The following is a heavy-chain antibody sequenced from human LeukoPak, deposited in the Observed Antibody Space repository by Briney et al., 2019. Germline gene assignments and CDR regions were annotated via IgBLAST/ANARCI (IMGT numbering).Heavy chain of an antibody. CDR1: GFTFSSYA. Sequence: GGSLRLSCAASGFTFSSYAMSWVRQAPGKGLEWGSAISGSGGSTYYADSVKGRFTISRDNSKNTLYLQMNSLRAEDTAVYYCAKVGYSYGYEIDYWGQGTLVTVSS. CDR2: ISGSGGST. D-gene: IGHD5-18*01. CDR3: AKVGYSYGYEIDY. V-gene: IGHV3-23*01. J-gene: IGHJ4*02.